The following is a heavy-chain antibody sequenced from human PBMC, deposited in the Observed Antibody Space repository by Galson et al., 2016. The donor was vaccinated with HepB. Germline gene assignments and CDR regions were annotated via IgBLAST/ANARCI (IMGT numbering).Heavy chain of an antibody. V-gene: IGHV1-69*11. J-gene: IGHJ4*02. CDR1: EEIFNRDG. CDR2: IIPILGTP. D-gene: IGHD4-11*01. Sequence: SVKVSCKASEEIFNRDGFHWVRQGPGQGLEWVGLIIPILGTPNYAQRFQGRVTMTADESTNTAYMELSSLRSEDTAVYYCVLGPFGATTFDYWGQGTQVTVSS. CDR3: VLGPFGATTFDY.